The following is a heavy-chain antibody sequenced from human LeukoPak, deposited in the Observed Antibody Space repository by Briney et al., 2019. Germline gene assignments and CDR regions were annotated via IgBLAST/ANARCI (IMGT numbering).Heavy chain of an antibody. D-gene: IGHD6-13*01. V-gene: IGHV4-39*07. CDR2: IYYSGST. J-gene: IGHJ5*02. CDR3: ARTRSSSWDNNWFDH. Sequence: SETLSLTCTVSGGSISGSSYYWGWIRQPPGKGLEWIGSIYYSGSTYYNPSLKSRVTISVDTSKNQFSLKLSSVTAADTAVYYCARTRSSSWDNNWFDHWGQGTLVTVSS. CDR1: GGSISGSSYY.